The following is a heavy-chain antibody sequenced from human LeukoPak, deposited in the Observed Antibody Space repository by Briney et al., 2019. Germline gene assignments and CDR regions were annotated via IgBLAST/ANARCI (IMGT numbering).Heavy chain of an antibody. CDR1: GYSFTDYW. CDR2: IYPSDSDT. CDR3: AKGYWYFDP. Sequence: GESLKISCKGSGYSFTDYWIGWVRQMPGKGLEWMGIIYPSDSDTKYSPSFQGQVTISVDKSISTAYLQWSSLKTSDSAMYYCAKGYWYFDPWGCGTLLTVSS. J-gene: IGHJ2*01. V-gene: IGHV5-51*01.